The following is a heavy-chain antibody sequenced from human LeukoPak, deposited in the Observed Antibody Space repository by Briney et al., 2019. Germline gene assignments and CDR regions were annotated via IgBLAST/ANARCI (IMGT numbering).Heavy chain of an antibody. D-gene: IGHD5-18*01. CDR3: ARDFGIRDSYGY. J-gene: IGHJ4*02. CDR2: IKQDGSEK. CDR1: GITFSSYW. Sequence: GSLRLSCAASGITFSSYWMSWVRQAPGKGLEWVANIKQDGSEKYYEKSVKGRCTISRDNAKNSLYLQMNSLRAEDTAVYYCARDFGIRDSYGYLGQGTLVTVCS. V-gene: IGHV3-7*01.